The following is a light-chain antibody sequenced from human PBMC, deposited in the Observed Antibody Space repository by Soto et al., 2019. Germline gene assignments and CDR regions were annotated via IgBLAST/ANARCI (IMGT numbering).Light chain of an antibody. V-gene: IGKV3-11*01. J-gene: IGKJ1*01. CDR3: QQHSNWPRT. Sequence: EIVLTQSPATLSSSPGERATLSCRASQSVSNYLAWFQQKPGQAPRLLLYDASKRATAVPPRFSGSGSGPDFTLTISSLEPEDFAVYYCQQHSNWPRTFGQGTKVEIK. CDR2: DAS. CDR1: QSVSNY.